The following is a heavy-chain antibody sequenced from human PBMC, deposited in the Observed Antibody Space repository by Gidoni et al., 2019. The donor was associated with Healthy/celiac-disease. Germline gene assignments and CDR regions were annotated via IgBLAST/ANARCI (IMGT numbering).Heavy chain of an antibody. CDR1: GYTFTGYY. Sequence: QVQLVQTGAEVKKPGASVKGSCKSSGYTFTGYYLHWVRQSPGQGLEWMGWINPHSGGTTYAQKFQGRVTMTRATSISTAYMELSRLISDDTAVYYCARGTARLLLGIDYWGQGTLVTVSS. CDR3: ARGTARLLLGIDY. V-gene: IGHV1-2*02. J-gene: IGHJ4*02. CDR2: INPHSGGT. D-gene: IGHD2-15*01.